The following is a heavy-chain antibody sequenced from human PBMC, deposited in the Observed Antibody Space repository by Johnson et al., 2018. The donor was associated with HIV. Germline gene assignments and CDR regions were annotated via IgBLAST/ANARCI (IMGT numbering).Heavy chain of an antibody. Sequence: VQLVESGGVVVQPGGSLRLSCAASGFTFDDYAMHWVRQAPGKGLEWVSLISWDGGSTYYADSVKGRFAISRDNSKHSLYLQMNSLIAEDTALYYCSTDSMNWNDETTDAFDIWGQGTMVTVSS. V-gene: IGHV3-43D*03. CDR1: GFTFDDYA. D-gene: IGHD1-1*01. CDR3: STDSMNWNDETTDAFDI. CDR2: ISWDGGST. J-gene: IGHJ3*02.